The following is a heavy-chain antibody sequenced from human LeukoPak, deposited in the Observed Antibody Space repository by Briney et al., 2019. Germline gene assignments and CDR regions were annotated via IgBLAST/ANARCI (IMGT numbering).Heavy chain of an antibody. Sequence: GGSLRLSCVVSGFTFSDYHMNWVRQAPGKGLEWVSSISTSNSYIYYADSLTGRFTISRDNAKNSLYLQMNSLRAEDTAVYYCARLLVYNSGGEAFDHWGQGTLVTVSS. D-gene: IGHD1-20*01. CDR2: ISTSNSYI. V-gene: IGHV3-21*01. J-gene: IGHJ4*02. CDR1: GFTFSDYH. CDR3: ARLLVYNSGGEAFDH.